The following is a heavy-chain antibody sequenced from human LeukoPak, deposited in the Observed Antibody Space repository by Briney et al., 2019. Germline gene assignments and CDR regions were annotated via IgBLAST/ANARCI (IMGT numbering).Heavy chain of an antibody. V-gene: IGHV1-2*02. CDR3: TTNAAALDY. CDR2: MNPSDNGV. J-gene: IGHJ4*02. D-gene: IGHD6-13*01. CDR1: GYTFTDHY. Sequence: ASVKVSCKASGYTFTDHYIHWVRQAPGQGLEWMGWMNPSDNGVNYAQKFQGKVAMTRDTSISTAYVEVTRLTSDDTAVYFCTTNAAALDYWGQGTLVTVSS.